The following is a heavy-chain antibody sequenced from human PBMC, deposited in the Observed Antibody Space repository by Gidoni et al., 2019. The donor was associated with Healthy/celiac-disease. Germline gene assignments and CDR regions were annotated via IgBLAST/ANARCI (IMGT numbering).Heavy chain of an antibody. Sequence: QVQLVESGGGVVQPGRYLRRSCAASGFTFSSYGMHWVRQAPGKGLEWVAVIWYDGSNKYYADSVKGRFTISRDNSKNTLYLQMNSLRAEDTAVYYCARDQNNYYDSSGYYYGGGYWGQGTLVTVSS. CDR1: GFTFSSYG. J-gene: IGHJ4*02. D-gene: IGHD3-22*01. CDR2: IWYDGSNK. V-gene: IGHV3-33*01. CDR3: ARDQNNYYDSSGYYYGGGY.